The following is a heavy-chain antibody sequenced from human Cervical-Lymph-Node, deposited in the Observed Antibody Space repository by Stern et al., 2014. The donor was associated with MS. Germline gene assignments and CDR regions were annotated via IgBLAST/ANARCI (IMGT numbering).Heavy chain of an antibody. Sequence: VQLVESGPGLVKPSQTLSLTCTVSGDSINSGGHYWSWIRQRPGKGLEWIGYLYNCGATFYSPSLKGRVTISLDTSKNQFSLTLSSVTAADTAIYYCASRWSGTYYGQNWFDPWGQGILVTVSS. CDR3: ASRWSGTYYGQNWFDP. V-gene: IGHV4-31*03. CDR2: LYNCGAT. J-gene: IGHJ5*02. CDR1: GDSINSGGHY. D-gene: IGHD1-26*01.